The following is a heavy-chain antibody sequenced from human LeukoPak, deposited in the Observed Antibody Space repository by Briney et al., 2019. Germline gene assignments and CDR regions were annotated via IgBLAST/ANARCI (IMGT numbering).Heavy chain of an antibody. Sequence: SETLSLTCTDPGYSISSGYYWGWIRPPPGKGLEWIGSIYHSGSTYYNPSLKSRVTISVDTSKNQFSLKLSSVTAADTAVYCCARDQKYRHFDYWGQGTLVTVSS. CDR2: IYHSGST. CDR3: ARDQKYRHFDY. J-gene: IGHJ4*02. D-gene: IGHD2-2*01. V-gene: IGHV4-38-2*02. CDR1: GYSISSGYY.